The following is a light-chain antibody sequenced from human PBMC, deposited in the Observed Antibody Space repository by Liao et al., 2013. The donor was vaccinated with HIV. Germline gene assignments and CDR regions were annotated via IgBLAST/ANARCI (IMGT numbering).Light chain of an antibody. CDR3: QAWDSNTAYV. CDR2: QNR. Sequence: SYELTQPPSVSVSPGQTASLTCSGDKLGDEFSDWFQQKPGQSPVVLIYQNRKRPSGIPGRFSGSNSENTATLTISGTQPMDEADYYCQAWDSNTAYVFGTGTKVSVL. J-gene: IGLJ1*01. CDR1: KLGDEF. V-gene: IGLV3-1*01.